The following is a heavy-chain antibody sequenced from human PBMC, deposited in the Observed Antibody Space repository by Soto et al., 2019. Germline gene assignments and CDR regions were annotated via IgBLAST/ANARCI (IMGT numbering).Heavy chain of an antibody. Sequence: QVQLQESGPGLLKPSETLSLTCTVSGGSISSYYWSWIRQPPGKGLESIGYIYYSGGTNYNPSLERRITISVDTTKNQFALKLSSVTAGGTAVYDCARRYGGNFDYWGQGTMVTVSS. V-gene: IGHV4-59*01. CDR1: GGSISSYY. CDR2: IYYSGGT. CDR3: ARRYGGNFDY. D-gene: IGHD1-26*01. J-gene: IGHJ4*02.